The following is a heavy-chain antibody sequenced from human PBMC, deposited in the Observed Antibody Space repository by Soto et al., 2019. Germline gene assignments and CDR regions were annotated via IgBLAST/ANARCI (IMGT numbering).Heavy chain of an antibody. CDR2: ISAYNGNT. V-gene: IGHV1-18*01. CDR3: ARDIPLPNWNWWGYYYGMDV. Sequence: ASVKVSCKASGYTFTNYGISWVRQAPGQGLEWMEWISAYNGNTNSAQKFQGRVTMTTDTSTSTAYMELRSLRSDDTAVYYCARDIPLPNWNWWGYYYGMDVWGQGTTVTVSS. CDR1: GYTFTNYG. D-gene: IGHD2-8*02. J-gene: IGHJ6*02.